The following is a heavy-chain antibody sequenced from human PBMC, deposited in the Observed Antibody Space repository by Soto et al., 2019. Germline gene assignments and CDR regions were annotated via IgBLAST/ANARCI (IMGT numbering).Heavy chain of an antibody. CDR1: GFTFGDYA. CDR3: TRVVWGDIVATILDAFDI. V-gene: IGHV3-49*04. J-gene: IGHJ3*02. Sequence: GGSLRLSCTASGFTFGDYAMSWVRQAPGKGLEWVGFIRSKAYGGTTEYAASVKGRFTISRDDSKSIAYLQMNSLKTEDTAVYYCTRVVWGDIVATILDAFDIWGQGTMVTVSS. D-gene: IGHD5-12*01. CDR2: IRSKAYGGTT.